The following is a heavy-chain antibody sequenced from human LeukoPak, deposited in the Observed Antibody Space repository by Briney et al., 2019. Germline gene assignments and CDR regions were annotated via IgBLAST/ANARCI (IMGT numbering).Heavy chain of an antibody. D-gene: IGHD1-14*01. Sequence: GGSLRLSCAASGFTFSTYGMHWVRQAPGKGLEWVAAVWYDGSNKYYADSVKGRFTISRDNAKNSLYLQMNSLRAEDTAVYYCARVSSHPESYWGQGTLVTVSS. CDR1: GFTFSTYG. CDR2: VWYDGSNK. J-gene: IGHJ4*02. CDR3: ARVSSHPESY. V-gene: IGHV3-33*01.